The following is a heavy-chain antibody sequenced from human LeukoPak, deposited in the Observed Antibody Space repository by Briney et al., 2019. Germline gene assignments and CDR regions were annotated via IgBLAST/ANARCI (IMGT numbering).Heavy chain of an antibody. D-gene: IGHD3-22*01. Sequence: GGSLRLSCAASGFTFSSYGMHWVRQAPGKGLEWVAVISYDGSNKYYADSVKGRFTISRNNSKNTLYLQMNSLRAEDTAVYYCAKEGPRVDSSALGYWGQGTLVTVSS. J-gene: IGHJ4*02. V-gene: IGHV3-30*18. CDR1: GFTFSSYG. CDR2: ISYDGSNK. CDR3: AKEGPRVDSSALGY.